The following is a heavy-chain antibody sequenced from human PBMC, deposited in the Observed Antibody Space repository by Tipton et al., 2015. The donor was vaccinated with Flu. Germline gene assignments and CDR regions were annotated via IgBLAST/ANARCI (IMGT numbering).Heavy chain of an antibody. CDR2: ISAGGGNT. CDR3: AKADSSGFYYARRHS. J-gene: IGHJ4*02. V-gene: IGHV3-23*01. D-gene: IGHD3-22*01. Sequence: SLRLSCAASGFTFSVFAMNWVRQSPGKRPEWVSGISAGGGNTFYSDSVKGRFTISRDNSRNTLYLRMSSLRVEDTAIYYCAKADSSGFYYARRHSWGQGTLVTVSP. CDR1: GFTFSVFA.